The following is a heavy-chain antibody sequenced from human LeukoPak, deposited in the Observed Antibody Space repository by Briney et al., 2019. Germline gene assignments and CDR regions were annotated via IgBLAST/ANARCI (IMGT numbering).Heavy chain of an antibody. Sequence: ASLKLSCTLSGSSLHALPIQWVRQAGAKGLEWMAGFDPENAEIVYAQKFQGRVTMTEDTSNGTAYLELTSLTADDTALYYCATRGSDFWSGFDHWGQGTQVTVSS. V-gene: IGHV1-24*01. CDR1: GSSLHALP. CDR2: FDPENAEI. D-gene: IGHD3-3*01. CDR3: ATRGSDFWSGFDH. J-gene: IGHJ4*02.